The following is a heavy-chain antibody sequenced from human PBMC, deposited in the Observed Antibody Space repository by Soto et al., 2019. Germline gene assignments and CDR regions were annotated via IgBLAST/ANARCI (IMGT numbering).Heavy chain of an antibody. CDR2: INVANGNT. CDR3: AREYFDMLTGFYSHDY. V-gene: IGHV1-3*01. J-gene: IGHJ4*02. D-gene: IGHD3-9*01. CDR1: GYTFTDYA. Sequence: QVHLVQSGAGVRKPGASVTLSCKTSGYTFTDYAIHWVRQAPGQRPEWMGWINVANGNTKYSPKCQGRVTFTSDTSARTAYMEVSSLRSEDTAVYYCAREYFDMLTGFYSHDYWGQGTLVTVSS.